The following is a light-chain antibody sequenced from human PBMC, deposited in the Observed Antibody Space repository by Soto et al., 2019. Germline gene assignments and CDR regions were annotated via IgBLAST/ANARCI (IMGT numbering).Light chain of an antibody. Sequence: SVLKQSPATLSLSPGERATLSCRASQSVTSSCLAWYQQKPGQAPRLLIHGASSRATGIPDRFSGSGSGTDFTLTISRLEPEDFAVYYCQQYGTSPRTFGQGTKVDI. V-gene: IGKV3-20*01. CDR2: GAS. CDR1: QSVTSSC. CDR3: QQYGTSPRT. J-gene: IGKJ1*01.